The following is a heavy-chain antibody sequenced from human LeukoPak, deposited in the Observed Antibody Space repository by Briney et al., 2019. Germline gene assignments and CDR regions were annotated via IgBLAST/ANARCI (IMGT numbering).Heavy chain of an antibody. D-gene: IGHD3-22*01. Sequence: GGSLRLSCAASGFTFDDYGMSWVRQAPGKGLEWVSGIDRNGDSTGYADSVEGRFTISRDNAKNSLYLQMNSLRAEDTAVYYCAKKGYYDGSGYYMYYFDHWGQGTLVTVSS. CDR2: IDRNGDST. CDR3: AKKGYYDGSGYYMYYFDH. J-gene: IGHJ4*02. CDR1: GFTFDDYG. V-gene: IGHV3-20*04.